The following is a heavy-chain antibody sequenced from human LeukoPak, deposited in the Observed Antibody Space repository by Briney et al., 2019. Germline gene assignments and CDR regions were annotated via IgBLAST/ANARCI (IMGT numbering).Heavy chain of an antibody. CDR1: VGTFSSYA. J-gene: IGHJ6*03. Sequence: ASVKVSCKASVGTFSSYAISWVRQAPGQGLEWMGGIIPIFGAANYAQKFQGRVTVTADESTRTAYTELSSLRYEDTAVYYCARVAEARYCSGGSCYDYYYMDVWGKGTRVSVSS. D-gene: IGHD2-15*01. V-gene: IGHV1-69*01. CDR3: ARVAEARYCSGGSCYDYYYMDV. CDR2: IIPIFGAA.